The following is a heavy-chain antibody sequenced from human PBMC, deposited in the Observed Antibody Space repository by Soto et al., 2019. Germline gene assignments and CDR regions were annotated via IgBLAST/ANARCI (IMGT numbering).Heavy chain of an antibody. CDR3: ARNDQNLRFEKDWFDP. Sequence: SETLSLTCTVSGGSISSSSYYWGWIRQPPGKGLEWIGSIYYSGSTYYNPSLKSRVTISVDTSKNQFSLKLSSVTAADTAVYYCARNDQNLRFEKDWFDPWGQGTLVTVSS. J-gene: IGHJ5*02. CDR2: IYYSGST. D-gene: IGHD3-3*01. V-gene: IGHV4-39*01. CDR1: GGSISSSSYY.